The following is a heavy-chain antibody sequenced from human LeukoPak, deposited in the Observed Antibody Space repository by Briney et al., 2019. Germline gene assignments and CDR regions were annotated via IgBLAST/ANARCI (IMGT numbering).Heavy chain of an antibody. J-gene: IGHJ3*02. D-gene: IGHD4-17*01. CDR3: ARDFDYGDYGVHAFDI. Sequence: SDTLSLTCTVSGGSVSSGSYYWSWIRQPPGKGLEGIGLIYYSGTTTNYNPSLKSRVTISVDTSKNQFSMKLSSVTAADTAVYYCARDFDYGDYGVHAFDIWGQGTMVTVSS. V-gene: IGHV4-61*01. CDR1: GGSVSSGSYY. CDR2: IYYSGTTT.